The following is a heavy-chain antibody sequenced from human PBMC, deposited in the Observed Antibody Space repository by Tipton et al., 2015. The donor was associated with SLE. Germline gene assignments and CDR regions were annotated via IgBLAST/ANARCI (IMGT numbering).Heavy chain of an antibody. Sequence: LRLSCAVYGGSFSGYYWSWIRQPPGKGLEWIGEINHSGSTNYNPSLKSRVTISVDTSKNQFSLKLSSVTAADTAVYYCARDKKVVVITHDAFDIWGQGTMVTVSS. J-gene: IGHJ3*02. V-gene: IGHV4-34*01. CDR1: GGSFSGYY. D-gene: IGHD3-22*01. CDR2: INHSGST. CDR3: ARDKKVVVITHDAFDI.